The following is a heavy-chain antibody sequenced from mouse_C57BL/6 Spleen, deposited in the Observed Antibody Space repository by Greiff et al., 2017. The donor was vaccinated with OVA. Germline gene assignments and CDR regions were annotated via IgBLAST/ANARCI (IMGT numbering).Heavy chain of an antibody. Sequence: QVQLQQPGAELVKPGASVKMSCKASGYTFTSYWITWVKQRPGQGLEWIGDIYPGSGSTNYNEKFKSKATLTVDTSSSTAYMQLSSLTSEDSAVYYCARYLNYYGRGDFDVGGTGTTVTVSS. V-gene: IGHV1-55*01. J-gene: IGHJ1*03. CDR3: ARYLNYYGRGDFDV. CDR2: IYPGSGST. D-gene: IGHD1-1*01. CDR1: GYTFTSYW.